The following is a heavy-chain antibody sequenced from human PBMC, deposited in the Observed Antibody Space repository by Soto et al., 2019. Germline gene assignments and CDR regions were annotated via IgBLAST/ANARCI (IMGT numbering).Heavy chain of an antibody. Sequence: ASVKVSCKASGYTFAGYYMHWVRQAPGQGLEGMGWINPNSGGTNYAQKFHGRVTMTMVPSISTAYMELSRLRSDDTAGYYCTTADIIVVPAAMEYYYYYGMDVWGQGTTVTVSS. V-gene: IGHV1-2*02. J-gene: IGHJ6*02. CDR1: GYTFAGYY. CDR2: INPNSGGT. D-gene: IGHD2-2*01. CDR3: TTADIIVVPAAMEYYYYYGMDV.